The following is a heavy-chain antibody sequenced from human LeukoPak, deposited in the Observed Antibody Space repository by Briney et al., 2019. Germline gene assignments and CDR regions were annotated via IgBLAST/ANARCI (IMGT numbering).Heavy chain of an antibody. CDR3: ARSPGYSSGWYESSYYYGMDV. D-gene: IGHD6-19*01. CDR2: IYYSGST. CDR1: GGSISSYY. V-gene: IGHV4-59*08. J-gene: IGHJ6*02. Sequence: SETLSLTCTGSGGSISSYYWSWIRQPPGKGLEWIGYIYYSGSTNYNPSLKSRVTISVDTSKNQFSLKLSSVTAADTAVYYCARSPGYSSGWYESSYYYGMDVWGQGTTVTVSS.